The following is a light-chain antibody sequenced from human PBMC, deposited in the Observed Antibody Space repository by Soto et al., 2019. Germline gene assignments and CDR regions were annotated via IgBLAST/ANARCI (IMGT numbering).Light chain of an antibody. CDR1: QSISTF. Sequence: DIQMTQSPSSLSASVGDRVTVTCRASQSISTFLNWYQQKPGKAPNLLIYTTSTLHGGVPSRFSGSGSGTDFTLTISSLQPEHFATYYCQQSFTAPWTFGQGTRVEIK. V-gene: IGKV1-39*01. CDR2: TTS. J-gene: IGKJ1*01. CDR3: QQSFTAPWT.